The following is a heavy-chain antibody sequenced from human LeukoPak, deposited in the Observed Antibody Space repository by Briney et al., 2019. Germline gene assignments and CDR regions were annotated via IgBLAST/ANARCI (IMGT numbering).Heavy chain of an antibody. CDR1: GFTFSSYS. CDR2: ISSSSSYI. J-gene: IGHJ4*02. D-gene: IGHD6-19*01. Sequence: GGSLRLSCAASGFTFSSYSMNWVRQAPGKGLEWVSSISSSSSYIYYADSVRGRFTISRDNAKNSLYLQMNSLRAEDTAVYYCARCIAVAGSDYWGQGTLVTVSS. V-gene: IGHV3-21*01. CDR3: ARCIAVAGSDY.